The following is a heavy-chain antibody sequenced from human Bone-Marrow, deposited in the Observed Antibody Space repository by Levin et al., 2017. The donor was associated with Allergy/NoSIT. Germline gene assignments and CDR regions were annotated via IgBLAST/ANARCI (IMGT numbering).Heavy chain of an antibody. V-gene: IGHV4-4*02. J-gene: IGHJ5*02. D-gene: IGHD6-6*01. CDR1: GDSITSNKW. Sequence: PSETLSLTCAVSGDSITSNKWWSWVRQSPGKGLEWIGEVSHLGNTNYNPSLKTRVTISVEKSMNQFSLKLNSVTAADTALYYCARGRGAGRSSDWFDPWGQGTLVTVSS. CDR2: VSHLGNT. CDR3: ARGRGAGRSSDWFDP.